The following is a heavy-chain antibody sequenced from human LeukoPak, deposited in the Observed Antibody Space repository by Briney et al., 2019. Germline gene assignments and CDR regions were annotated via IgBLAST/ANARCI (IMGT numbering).Heavy chain of an antibody. CDR1: GGSISSGSYY. CDR3: AREVWSSGFVGSDY. V-gene: IGHV4-61*02. D-gene: IGHD3-22*01. J-gene: IGHJ4*02. Sequence: SQTLSLTCTVSGGSISSGSYYWSWIRQPAGKGREWIGRIYTSGSTNYNPSLKSRVTISVDTSKNQFSLKLSSVTAAVTAVYYCAREVWSSGFVGSDYWGQGTLVTVSS. CDR2: IYTSGST.